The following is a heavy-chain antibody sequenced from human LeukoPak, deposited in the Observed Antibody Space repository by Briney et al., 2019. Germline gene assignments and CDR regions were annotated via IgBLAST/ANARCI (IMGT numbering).Heavy chain of an antibody. V-gene: IGHV1-69*04. CDR2: IIPILGIA. D-gene: IGHD3-22*01. CDR1: GGTFSSYA. CDR3: ARDRDYYDSSGYPYYFDY. J-gene: IGHJ4*02. Sequence: GASVKVSCKASGGTFSSYAISWVRQAPGQGLEWMGRIIPILGIANYAQKFQGRVTITADKSTSTAYMEVSSLRSEDTTVYYCARDRDYYDSSGYPYYFDYWGQGTLVTVSS.